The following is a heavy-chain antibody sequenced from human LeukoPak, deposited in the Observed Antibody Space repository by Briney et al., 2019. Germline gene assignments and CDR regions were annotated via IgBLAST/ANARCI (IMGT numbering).Heavy chain of an antibody. CDR1: GYTFTGYY. CDR2: INPNSGGT. D-gene: IGHD3-10*01. Sequence: ASVKVSCKASGYTFTGYYMHWVRQAPGQGLEWMGWINPNSGGTNYAQKFQGRVTMTRDTSISTAYMELSRLRSDDTAVYYCARSKGVRSGSYYNREYYYYYMDVWGKGTTVTISS. CDR3: ARSKGVRSGSYYNREYYYYYMDV. J-gene: IGHJ6*03. V-gene: IGHV1-2*02.